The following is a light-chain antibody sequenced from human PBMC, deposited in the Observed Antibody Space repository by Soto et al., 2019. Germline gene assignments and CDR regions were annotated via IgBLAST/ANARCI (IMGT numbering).Light chain of an antibody. Sequence: QSALTRPASVSGSPGQSITISCTGTSSDVGGYNYVSWYQQHPGKAPKLMIYGVSNRPSGVSNRFSGFKSDNTAYLTISGLQAEDEADYYCSSYVSSSTLDVFGTGTKVTVL. CDR3: SSYVSSSTLDV. CDR2: GVS. V-gene: IGLV2-14*01. CDR1: SSDVGGYNY. J-gene: IGLJ1*01.